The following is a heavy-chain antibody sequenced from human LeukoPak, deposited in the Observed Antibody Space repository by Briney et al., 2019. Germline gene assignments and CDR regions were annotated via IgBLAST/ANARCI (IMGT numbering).Heavy chain of an antibody. V-gene: IGHV4-59*11. J-gene: IGHJ4*02. D-gene: IGHD1-1*01. CDR1: GGSITTHY. CDR2: IYYTGST. CDR3: AREATKLTHPYFDH. Sequence: SETLSLTCTVSGGSITTHYWTWFRQPPGRGLEWIGCIYYTGSTNYNSALKSRVTVSIDTSKSQFSLKVNSVTTADTAVYYCAREATKLTHPYFDHWGQGILVTVSS.